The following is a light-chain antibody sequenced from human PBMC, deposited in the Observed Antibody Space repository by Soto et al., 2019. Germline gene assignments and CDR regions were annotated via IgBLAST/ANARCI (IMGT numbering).Light chain of an antibody. CDR1: QSLVHSDGDIY. V-gene: IGKV2-30*02. Sequence: VVMTQSPLSLPVTLGQPASISCRSSQSLVHSDGDIYLNWFQQRPGQSPRRLIYKVSKRDSGVPDRFSGSGSGTEFTLKISRVEAVDVGVYYCMQGTHWPLTFGGGTKVEIQ. CDR2: KVS. CDR3: MQGTHWPLT. J-gene: IGKJ4*01.